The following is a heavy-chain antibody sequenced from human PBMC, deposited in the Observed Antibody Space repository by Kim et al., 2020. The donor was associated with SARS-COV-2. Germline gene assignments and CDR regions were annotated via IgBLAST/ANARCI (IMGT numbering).Heavy chain of an antibody. D-gene: IGHD1-7*01. CDR2: IYYSGST. Sequence: SETLSLTCTVSGGSISSYYWSWIRQPPGKGLEWIGYIYYSGSTNYNPSLKSRVTISVDTSKNQFSLKLSSVTAADTAVYYCARAGNWNYAWFDPWGQGTLVTVSS. CDR3: ARAGNWNYAWFDP. J-gene: IGHJ5*02. V-gene: IGHV4-59*01. CDR1: GGSISSYY.